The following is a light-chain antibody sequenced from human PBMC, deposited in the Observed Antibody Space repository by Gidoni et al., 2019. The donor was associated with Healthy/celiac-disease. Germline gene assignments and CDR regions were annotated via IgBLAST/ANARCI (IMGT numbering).Light chain of an antibody. V-gene: IGKV1-39*01. J-gene: IGKJ2*01. Sequence: MTQSPSSLSASVGDRVTITCRASQSISSYLNWYQQIPGKAPKLLIYAASSLQSGVPSRFSGSGSGTDFTLTISSLQPEDFATYYCQQSYSTPYTFGQGTKLEIK. CDR2: AAS. CDR3: QQSYSTPYT. CDR1: QSISSY.